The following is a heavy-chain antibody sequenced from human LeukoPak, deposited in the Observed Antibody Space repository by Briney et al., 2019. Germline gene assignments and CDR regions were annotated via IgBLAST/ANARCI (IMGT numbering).Heavy chain of an antibody. CDR3: AREGYSSSWGHFDF. J-gene: IGHJ4*02. Sequence: GESLRLSCAASGFTVSSNYMSWVRQAPGKGLEWVSVIHSGGSTYYADSVKGRFTISRDNSKNMVYLQMNSLRAEDTAVYYCAREGYSSSWGHFDFWGQGTLVTVSP. V-gene: IGHV3-53*01. CDR2: IHSGGST. D-gene: IGHD6-13*01. CDR1: GFTVSSNY.